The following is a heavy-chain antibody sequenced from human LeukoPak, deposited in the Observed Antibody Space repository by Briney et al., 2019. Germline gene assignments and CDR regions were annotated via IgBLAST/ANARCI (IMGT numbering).Heavy chain of an antibody. CDR3: ASAWNLDY. CDR2: INHSGST. J-gene: IGHJ4*02. Sequence: SETLSLTCAVYGGSFSGYYWSWIRQTPGKGLEWIGEINHSGSTNYNPSLKSRVTISVDTSKNQFSLKLSSVTAADTAVYYCASAWNLDYWGQGTLVTVSS. CDR1: GGSFSGYY. D-gene: IGHD1-1*01. V-gene: IGHV4-34*01.